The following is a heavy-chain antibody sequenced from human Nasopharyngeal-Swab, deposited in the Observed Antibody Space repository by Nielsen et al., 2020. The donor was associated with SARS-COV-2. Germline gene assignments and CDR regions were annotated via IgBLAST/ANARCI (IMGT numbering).Heavy chain of an antibody. Sequence: SLKISCAASGFTFDDYAMHWVRQAPGKGLEWVSGISWNSGSIGYADSVKGRFTISRDNAKNSLYLQMNSLRAEDTALYYCAKEGKVDTAMDDFFDYWGQGTLVTVSS. D-gene: IGHD5-18*01. V-gene: IGHV3-9*01. J-gene: IGHJ4*02. CDR3: AKEGKVDTAMDDFFDY. CDR2: ISWNSGSI. CDR1: GFTFDDYA.